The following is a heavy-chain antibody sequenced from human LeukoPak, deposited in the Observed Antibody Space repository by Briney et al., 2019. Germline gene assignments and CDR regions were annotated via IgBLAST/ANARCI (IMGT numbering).Heavy chain of an antibody. V-gene: IGHV3-48*01. CDR2: ISSTSVI. J-gene: IGHJ4*02. CDR1: GFTFSGYN. Sequence: PGGSLRLSCAVSGFTFSGYNMNWVRQAPGKGLEWIAYISSTSVIYYADSLKGRFTISRDNAKNSLYLQMNSLRVDDTAVYYCARGKGGYSYGPLDYWGQGTLVTVSS. CDR3: ARGKGGYSYGPLDY. D-gene: IGHD5-18*01.